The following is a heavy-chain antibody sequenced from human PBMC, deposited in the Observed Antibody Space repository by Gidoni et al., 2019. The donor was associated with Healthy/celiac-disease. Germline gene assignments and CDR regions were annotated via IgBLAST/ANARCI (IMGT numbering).Heavy chain of an antibody. Sequence: EVQLLESGGGLVQPGGSLRLSCAASGFTFSSYAMSWVRQAPGKGLEWVSAISGRGGSTYYADSWKGRFNISRDNAKNTLYLQMNSLRAEDTAVYYCAKGGLYYYDSSGYYPYWYFDLWGRGTLVTVSS. CDR2: ISGRGGST. CDR1: GFTFSSYA. D-gene: IGHD3-22*01. V-gene: IGHV3-23*01. CDR3: AKGGLYYYDSSGYYPYWYFDL. J-gene: IGHJ2*01.